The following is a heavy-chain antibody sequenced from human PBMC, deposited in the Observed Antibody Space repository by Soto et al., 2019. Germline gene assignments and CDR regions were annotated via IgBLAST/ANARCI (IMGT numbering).Heavy chain of an antibody. V-gene: IGHV3-30*18. D-gene: IGHD3-22*01. CDR1: GFTFSSYG. CDR2: ISYDGSNK. Sequence: QVQLVESGGGVVQPGRSLRLSCAASGFTFSSYGMHWVRQAPGKGLEWVAVISYDGSNKYYADSVKGRFTISRDNSKNTLYLQMNSLRAEDTAVYYCAKISEAMIVVVVGDAFDIWGQGTMVTVSS. CDR3: AKISEAMIVVVVGDAFDI. J-gene: IGHJ3*02.